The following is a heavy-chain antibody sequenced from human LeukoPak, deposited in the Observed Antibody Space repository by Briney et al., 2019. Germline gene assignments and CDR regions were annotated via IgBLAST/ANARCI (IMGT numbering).Heavy chain of an antibody. CDR1: GYSISSDKY. D-gene: IGHD6-19*01. Sequence: SETLSLTCEVSGYSISSDKYWGWIRQPPGKGLEWIGCIYHTGSTYYNPSLKSRVSISVDTSKNQFSLKFTSVTAADTAVYYCARSHSGWQGHNNWFDPWGQGTLVTVSS. CDR2: IYHTGST. CDR3: ARSHSGWQGHNNWFDP. J-gene: IGHJ5*02. V-gene: IGHV4-38-2*01.